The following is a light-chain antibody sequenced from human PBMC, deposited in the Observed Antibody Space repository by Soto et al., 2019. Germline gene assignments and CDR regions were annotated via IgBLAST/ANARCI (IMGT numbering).Light chain of an antibody. CDR1: QRISSS. CDR2: DAS. J-gene: IGKJ1*01. Sequence: DIQMTQSPSTLSASVGDRVTITCRASQRISSSLAWYQLKPGKAPKLLIFDASTLERGVPSRFSGSGSGTEFTLTISTLQPDDFAAYYCQQYTGYSRTFGQGTKVEI. V-gene: IGKV1-5*01. CDR3: QQYTGYSRT.